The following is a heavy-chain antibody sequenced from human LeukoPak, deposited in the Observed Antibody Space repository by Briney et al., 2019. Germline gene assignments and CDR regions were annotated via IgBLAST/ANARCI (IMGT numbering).Heavy chain of an antibody. D-gene: IGHD1-1*01. CDR2: IFYSGTT. V-gene: IGHV4-39*01. CDR3: ARNTWTDADNWFDP. CDR1: DYSISSGIYY. J-gene: IGHJ5*02. Sequence: SETLSLTCTVSDYSISSGIYYWAWIRQPPGKGLEWIGTIFYSGTTFYNPSLKSRVTISVDTSKNQFSLKVNSVTAADTAVYYCARNTWTDADNWFDPWGQGSQVTVSS.